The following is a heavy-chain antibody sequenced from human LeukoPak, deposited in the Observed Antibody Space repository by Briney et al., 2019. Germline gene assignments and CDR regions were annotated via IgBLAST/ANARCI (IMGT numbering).Heavy chain of an antibody. J-gene: IGHJ4*02. CDR2: TNTDGSST. D-gene: IGHD2-2*01. Sequence: GGSLRLSCAASGFTFSSYAMSWVRQAPGKGLEWVARTNTDGSSTNYADSVKGRITISRDNAKNTLYLQMNSLRVEDTAIYYCARAPLGSPMDYWGQGTLVTVSS. CDR1: GFTFSSYA. CDR3: ARAPLGSPMDY. V-gene: IGHV3-74*01.